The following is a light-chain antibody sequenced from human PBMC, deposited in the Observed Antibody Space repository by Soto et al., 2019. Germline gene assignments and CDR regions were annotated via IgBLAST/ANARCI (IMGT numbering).Light chain of an antibody. J-gene: IGKJ1*01. CDR3: VQTIHWPWT. CDR2: KVS. CDR1: QSLVHSDGNTY. V-gene: IGKV2-30*02. Sequence: DVVMTQSPLSLPVTLGQPASISCRSSQSLVHSDGNTYLNWFQQRPGQSPRRLIYKVSNRDSGVPDRFSGSGSGADFTLKISRVEAEDFGVYYCVQTIHWPWTFGQGTKVEIK.